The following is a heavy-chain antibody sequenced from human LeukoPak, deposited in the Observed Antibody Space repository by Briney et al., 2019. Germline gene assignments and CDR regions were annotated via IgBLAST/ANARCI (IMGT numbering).Heavy chain of an antibody. CDR3: ARVANNGYYFFDY. J-gene: IGHJ4*02. V-gene: IGHV4-59*08. CDR1: GGSISSYY. Sequence: SETLSLTCTVSGGSISSYYWSWIRQPPGKGLEWIGYIYHTGSTNYNPSLKSRVTISVDTSKNQFSLRLSSVTAADTAVYYCARVANNGYYFFDYWGQGTLVTVSS. D-gene: IGHD3-22*01. CDR2: IYHTGST.